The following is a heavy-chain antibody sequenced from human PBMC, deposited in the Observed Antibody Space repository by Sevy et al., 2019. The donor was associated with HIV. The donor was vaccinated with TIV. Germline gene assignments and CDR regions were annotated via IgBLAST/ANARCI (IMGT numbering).Heavy chain of an antibody. CDR1: GYTLTELS. D-gene: IGHD3-22*01. Sequence: ASVKVSCKVSGYTLTELSMHWVRQAPGKGLEWMGGFDPEDGETIYAQKFQGRVTMTEDTSTDTAYMELSSLRSEDTAVYYCATDRYYYDSSGYYAGFDYWGQGTLVTVSS. J-gene: IGHJ4*02. CDR2: FDPEDGET. CDR3: ATDRYYYDSSGYYAGFDY. V-gene: IGHV1-24*01.